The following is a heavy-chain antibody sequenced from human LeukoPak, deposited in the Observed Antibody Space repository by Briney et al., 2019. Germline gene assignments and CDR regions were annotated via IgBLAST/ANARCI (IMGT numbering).Heavy chain of an antibody. D-gene: IGHD6-13*01. CDR1: GFTFSSYG. Sequence: TGGSLRLSCAASGFTFSSYGMHWVRQAPGKGLEWVAAASYDGSEKYYADTVKGRFTISRDNSKNTLYLQMNSLRADDTAVYFCAKVTTGIAAAGIDCWGQGTLVTVSS. CDR3: AKVTTGIAAAGIDC. V-gene: IGHV3-30*18. J-gene: IGHJ4*02. CDR2: ASYDGSEK.